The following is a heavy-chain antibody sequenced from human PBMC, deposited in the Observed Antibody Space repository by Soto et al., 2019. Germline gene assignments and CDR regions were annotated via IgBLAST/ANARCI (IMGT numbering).Heavy chain of an antibody. D-gene: IGHD3-10*01. V-gene: IGHV1-18*01. J-gene: IGHJ4*02. CDR3: GRVMGQVYGSGRQWNY. CDR2: ISAYNGNT. Sequence: QVQLVQSGAEVKKPGASVKVSCKASGYTFTSYGISWVRQAPGQGLEWMGWISAYNGNTNYAQKLQGRVTMTTDTSTSTTYMGLRSLRSDDTAVYFCGRVMGQVYGSGRQWNYGGQGTLVTVSS. CDR1: GYTFTSYG.